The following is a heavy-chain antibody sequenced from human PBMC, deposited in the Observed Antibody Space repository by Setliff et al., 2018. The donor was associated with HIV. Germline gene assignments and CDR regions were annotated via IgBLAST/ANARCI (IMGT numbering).Heavy chain of an antibody. Sequence: GESLKISCAGSGFNFKNAWMSWVRQAPGKGLEWVGRIKSRVDGETTAYAAPLKGRFIISRDDSKNTLYLQMGSLSTEDTAVYYCILLGMHGAFDIWGQGTMVTVSS. D-gene: IGHD7-27*01. CDR1: GFNFKNAW. V-gene: IGHV3-15*01. CDR2: IKSRVDGETT. J-gene: IGHJ3*02. CDR3: ILLGMHGAFDI.